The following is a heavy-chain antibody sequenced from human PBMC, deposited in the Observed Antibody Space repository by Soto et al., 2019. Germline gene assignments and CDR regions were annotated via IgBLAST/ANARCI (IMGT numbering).Heavy chain of an antibody. J-gene: IGHJ4*02. CDR1: GGSISSSSYY. V-gene: IGHV4-39*01. D-gene: IGHD6-19*01. Sequence: SETLSLTCTVSGGSISSSSYYWGWIRQPPGKGLEWIGSIYYSGSTYYNPSLKSRVTISVDTSKNQFSLKLSSVTAADTAVYYCARETSSGWYLLDYWGQGTLVTVSS. CDR2: IYYSGST. CDR3: ARETSSGWYLLDY.